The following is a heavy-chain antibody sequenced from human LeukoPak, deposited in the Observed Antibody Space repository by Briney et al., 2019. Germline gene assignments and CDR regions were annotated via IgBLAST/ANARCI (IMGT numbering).Heavy chain of an antibody. Sequence: PGGSLRLSCAASGFTFSNAWMSWVRQAPGKGLEWVGRIKSKTDGGTTDFAAPVKGRFTISRDDSQNTLSLQMTNLKTEDTAVYYCTTDSGNWYFYYHYMDVWGKGATVTVSS. D-gene: IGHD6-25*01. V-gene: IGHV3-15*01. CDR1: GFTFSNAW. CDR2: IKSKTDGGTT. CDR3: TTDSGNWYFYYHYMDV. J-gene: IGHJ6*03.